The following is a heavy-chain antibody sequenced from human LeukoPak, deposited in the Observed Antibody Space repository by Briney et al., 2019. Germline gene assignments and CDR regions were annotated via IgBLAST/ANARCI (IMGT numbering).Heavy chain of an antibody. Sequence: SETLSLTCTVSGGSISSVDYYWSWIRQHPGKGLEWIGYIYYSGSTYYNPSLKSRVTISVDTSKNQFSLKLSSVTAADTAVYYCARKKAFDIWGQGTMVTVSS. CDR3: ARKKAFDI. V-gene: IGHV4-30-4*01. CDR1: GGSISSVDYY. CDR2: IYYSGST. J-gene: IGHJ3*02.